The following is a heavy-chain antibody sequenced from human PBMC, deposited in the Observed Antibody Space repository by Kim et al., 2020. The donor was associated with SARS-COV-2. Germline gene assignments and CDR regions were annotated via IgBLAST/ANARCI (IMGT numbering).Heavy chain of an antibody. CDR1: GFTFSSYA. CDR3: ARVHGAYYYGMDI. CDR2: ISYDGSNK. J-gene: IGHJ6*02. D-gene: IGHD4-17*01. V-gene: IGHV3-30-3*01. Sequence: GGSLRLSCAASGFTFSSYAMHWVRQAPGKGLEWVAVISYDGSNKYYADSVKGRFTISRDNSKNTVYLQMNSLRAEDTAVYYCARVHGAYYYGMDIWGRGTTVTVSS.